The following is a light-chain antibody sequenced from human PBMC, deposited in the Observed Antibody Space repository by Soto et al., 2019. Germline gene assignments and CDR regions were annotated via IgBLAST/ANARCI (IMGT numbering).Light chain of an antibody. CDR1: SGHNSYA. CDR3: QTWSTDSRG. V-gene: IGLV4-69*01. Sequence: QAVLTQSPSASASLGASVKLTCTLSSGHNSYAIAWHPQQPEQGPRYLMKVNSDGSHSKGDGIPDRFSGSSSGAERYLTISSLQSEDEADYYCQTWSTDSRGFGGGTKLTVL. CDR2: VNSDGSH. J-gene: IGLJ3*02.